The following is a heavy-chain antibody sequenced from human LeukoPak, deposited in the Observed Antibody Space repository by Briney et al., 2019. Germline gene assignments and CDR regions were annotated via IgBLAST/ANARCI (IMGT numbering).Heavy chain of an antibody. CDR3: ARAGTISSGVFDP. CDR2: IIPIFGTA. V-gene: IGHV1-69*05. D-gene: IGHD3-3*01. J-gene: IGHJ5*02. Sequence: SVKVSCKASGYTFTSYGISWVRQAPGQGLEWMGGIIPIFGTANYAQKFQGRVTITTDESTSTAYMELSSLRSEDTAAYYCARAGTISSGVFDPWGQGTLVTVSS. CDR1: GYTFTSYG.